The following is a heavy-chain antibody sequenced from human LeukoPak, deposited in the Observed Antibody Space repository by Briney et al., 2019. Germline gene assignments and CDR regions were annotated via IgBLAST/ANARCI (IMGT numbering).Heavy chain of an antibody. CDR2: ISGSGGST. CDR3: AKIPYSSGWVQNWFDP. Sequence: AGGSLRLSCAASGFTFGTYAMSWVRQAPGKGLEWISAISGSGGSTYYADSVKGRSTISRDNSKNTLYLQMNSLRAEDTAVYYCAKIPYSSGWVQNWFDPWGQGTLVTVSS. CDR1: GFTFGTYA. D-gene: IGHD6-19*01. J-gene: IGHJ5*02. V-gene: IGHV3-23*01.